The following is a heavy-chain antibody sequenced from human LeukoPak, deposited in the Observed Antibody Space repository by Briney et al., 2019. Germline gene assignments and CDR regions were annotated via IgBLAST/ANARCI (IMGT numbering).Heavy chain of an antibody. CDR1: GFTFSGSA. CDR3: TRLYCGGGYCYYFDY. V-gene: IGHV3-73*01. J-gene: IGHJ4*02. CDR2: IRSKSNSYAT. D-gene: IGHD2-21*01. Sequence: PGGSLRLSCAASGFTFSGSAMHGVRQASGKGLEWVGRIRSKSNSYATAYAASVNGRFNISRDDSKNTVYLQMNSLITEDTAVYYCTRLYCGGGYCYYFDYWGQGTLVTVSS.